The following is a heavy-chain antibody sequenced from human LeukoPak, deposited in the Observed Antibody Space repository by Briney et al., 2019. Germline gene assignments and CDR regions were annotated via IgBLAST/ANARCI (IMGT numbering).Heavy chain of an antibody. CDR2: ISGSGGST. D-gene: IGHD1-26*01. CDR3: ARSYSGSHDGAFDI. Sequence: GGSLRLSCAASGFTFSSYAMSWVRQAPGKGLEWVPAISGSGGSTYYADSVKGRFTISRDTSKNTLYLQMNSLRAEDTAVYYCARSYSGSHDGAFDIWGQGTLVTVSA. V-gene: IGHV3-23*01. J-gene: IGHJ3*02. CDR1: GFTFSSYA.